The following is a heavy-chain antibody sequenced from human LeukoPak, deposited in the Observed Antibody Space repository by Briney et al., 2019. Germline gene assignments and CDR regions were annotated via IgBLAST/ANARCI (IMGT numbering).Heavy chain of an antibody. CDR2: ISSSSSYI. CDR3: ARAGGGAGAFDI. J-gene: IGHJ3*02. D-gene: IGHD2-15*01. V-gene: IGHV3-21*01. Sequence: GGSLRLSCAASGFTFSSYSMNWVRQAPGKGLEWVSSISSSSSYIYYADSVKGRFTISRDNATNSLYLQMNSLRAEDTAVYYCARAGGGAGAFDIWGQGTMVTVSS. CDR1: GFTFSSYS.